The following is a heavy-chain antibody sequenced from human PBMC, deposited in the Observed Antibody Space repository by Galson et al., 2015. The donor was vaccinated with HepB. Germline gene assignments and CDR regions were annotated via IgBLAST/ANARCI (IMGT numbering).Heavy chain of an antibody. J-gene: IGHJ3*02. Sequence: SVKVSCKASGYTFTSYYMHWVRQAPGQGLEWMGIINPSGGSTSYAQKFQGRVTMTRDTSTSTVYMELSSLRSEDTAVYYCAHSYDYIWGSYRPCRAFDIWGQGTMVTVSS. D-gene: IGHD3-16*02. V-gene: IGHV1-46*01. CDR1: GYTFTSYY. CDR3: AHSYDYIWGSYRPCRAFDI. CDR2: INPSGGST.